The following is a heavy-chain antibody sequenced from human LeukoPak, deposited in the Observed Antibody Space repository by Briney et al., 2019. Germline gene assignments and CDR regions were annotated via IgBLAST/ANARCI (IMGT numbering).Heavy chain of an antibody. CDR1: GFTFSSYS. CDR2: ISSSSSTI. Sequence: PGGSLRLSCAASGFTFSSYSMNWVRQAPGKGLEWVSYISSSSSTIYYADSVKGRFTISRDNAKNSLYLQMNSLRAEDTAVYYCARRTDGSGSYFLGYWGQGTLVTVSS. D-gene: IGHD3-10*01. V-gene: IGHV3-48*04. J-gene: IGHJ4*02. CDR3: ARRTDGSGSYFLGY.